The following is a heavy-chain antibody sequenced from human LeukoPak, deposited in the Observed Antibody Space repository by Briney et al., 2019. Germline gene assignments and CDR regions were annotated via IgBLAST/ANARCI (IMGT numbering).Heavy chain of an antibody. Sequence: SETLSLTCTVSGGSISSGGYYWSWIRQHPGKGLEWIGYIYYSGSTYYNPSLKSRVTISVDTSKNQFPLKLSSVTAADTAVYYCARVWYCSSTSCPKIYYFDYWGQGTLVTVSS. CDR3: ARVWYCSSTSCPKIYYFDY. D-gene: IGHD2-2*01. V-gene: IGHV4-31*03. J-gene: IGHJ4*02. CDR1: GGSISSGGYY. CDR2: IYYSGST.